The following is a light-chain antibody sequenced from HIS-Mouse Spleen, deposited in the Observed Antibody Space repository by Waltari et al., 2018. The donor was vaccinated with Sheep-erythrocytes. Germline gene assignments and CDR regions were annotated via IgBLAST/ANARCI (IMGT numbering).Light chain of an antibody. Sequence: SYELTQPPSVSVSPGHTASITCSGDNSGDNCACWYQQKPCQSPVLVIYQDSKRPSGIPERFSGSNSGNTATLTISGTQAMYEADYYCQAWDSSTVVFGGGTKLTVL. CDR1: NSGDNC. V-gene: IGLV3-1*01. CDR3: QAWDSSTVV. CDR2: QDS. J-gene: IGLJ2*01.